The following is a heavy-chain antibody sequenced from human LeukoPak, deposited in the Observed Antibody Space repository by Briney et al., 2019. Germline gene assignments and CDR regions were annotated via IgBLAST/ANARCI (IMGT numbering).Heavy chain of an antibody. J-gene: IGHJ4*02. CDR2: IYPGDSDT. D-gene: IGHD3-10*01. V-gene: IGHV5-51*01. CDR1: GYSFSNYW. Sequence: HGESLKISCKGSGYSFSNYWIGWVRQMPGQGLEWMGIIYPGDSDTRYGPSFQGQVTVSADKSISTVYLQWSSLKASDTAMYYCARRIGSGNYPCYDYWGQGTLVTVSS. CDR3: ARRIGSGNYPCYDY.